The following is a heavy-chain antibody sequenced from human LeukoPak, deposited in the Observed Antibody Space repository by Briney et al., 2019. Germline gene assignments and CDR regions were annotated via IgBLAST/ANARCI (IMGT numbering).Heavy chain of an antibody. Sequence: SVKVSCKASGGTFSSYAISWVRQAPGQGLEWMGGIIPIFGTANYAQEFQGRVTITTDESTSTAYMELSSLRSEDTAVYYCALGFGQWLVRTDYWGQGTLVTVSS. D-gene: IGHD6-19*01. CDR3: ALGFGQWLVRTDY. J-gene: IGHJ4*02. CDR1: GGTFSSYA. CDR2: IIPIFGTA. V-gene: IGHV1-69*05.